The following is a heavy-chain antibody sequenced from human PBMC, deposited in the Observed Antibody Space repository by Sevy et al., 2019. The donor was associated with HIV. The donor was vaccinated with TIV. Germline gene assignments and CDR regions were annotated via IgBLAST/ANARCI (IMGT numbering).Heavy chain of an antibody. Sequence: GGSLRLSCAASGFTFNFYAMTWVRQAPGKGLEWVGRIKSKSDGGPSDYAAPVKGRFTISRDDSRNTLYLQMNSLKTEDTAVYYCTSMTTVEGVFDFWGQGTLVTVSS. J-gene: IGHJ4*02. CDR3: TSMTTVEGVFDF. CDR2: IKSKSDGGPS. V-gene: IGHV3-15*01. CDR1: GFTFNFYA. D-gene: IGHD4-17*01.